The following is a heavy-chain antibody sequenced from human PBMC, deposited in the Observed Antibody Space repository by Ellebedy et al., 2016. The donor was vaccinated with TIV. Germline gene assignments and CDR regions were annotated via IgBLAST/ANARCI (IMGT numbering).Heavy chain of an antibody. CDR2: ISNSGSTI. V-gene: IGHV3-11*01. Sequence: GGSLRLSCAASGFTFSDYYMIWIRQAPGKGLEWVSYISNSGSTIYYADSVEGRFTISRDNTKNSLSLQMNSLRVEDTAVYYCARDARFIDQQHNWFDPWGQGTLVTVPS. CDR3: ARDARFIDQQHNWFDP. CDR1: GFTFSDYY. D-gene: IGHD2-2*01. J-gene: IGHJ5*02.